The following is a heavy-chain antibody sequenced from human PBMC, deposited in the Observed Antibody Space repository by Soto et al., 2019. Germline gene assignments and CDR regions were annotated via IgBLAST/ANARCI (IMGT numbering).Heavy chain of an antibody. CDR1: GGSITSGNSYS. V-gene: IGHV4-30-2*01. D-gene: IGHD3-16*01. Sequence: SETLSLTCAVSGGSITSGNSYSWSWIRQPPGKGLEWIGSISHTGSTSYNPSLKGRVTMSVDKSKNHFSLKLSSVTAADMAVYYCARAVAPYLGTWFDPCGQGTMVTLSA. J-gene: IGHJ5*02. CDR2: ISHTGST. CDR3: ARAVAPYLGTWFDP.